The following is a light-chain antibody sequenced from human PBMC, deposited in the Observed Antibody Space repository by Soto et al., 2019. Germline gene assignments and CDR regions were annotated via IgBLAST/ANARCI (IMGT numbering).Light chain of an antibody. V-gene: IGLV2-18*02. Sequence: QPALTQPPSVSGSPGQSVAISCTGTSSDVGSYNRVSWYQQPPGTAPKVMIYEVSNRPSGVPDRFSGSKSGNTASLTISGLQAEDEADYYCSSYTSSSTYVFGTGTKVTVL. CDR2: EVS. CDR1: SSDVGSYNR. CDR3: SSYTSSSTYV. J-gene: IGLJ1*01.